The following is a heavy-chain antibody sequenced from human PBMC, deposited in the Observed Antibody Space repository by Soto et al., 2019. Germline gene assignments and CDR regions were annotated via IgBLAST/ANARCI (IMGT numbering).Heavy chain of an antibody. J-gene: IGHJ6*02. CDR3: ARGLGGRMDD. D-gene: IGHD3-16*01. CDR2: IIPILGET. Sequence: QVQLVQSGAEVKKPGSWGRFSCRASETIFSSYTISWVRQAPGQGLEWMGRIIPILGETNSAQKFQDRVTLTADKSTNTAYMELNSLRLEDTAVYYCARGLGGRMDDWGQGTTVTVSS. V-gene: IGHV1-69*08. CDR1: ETIFSSYT.